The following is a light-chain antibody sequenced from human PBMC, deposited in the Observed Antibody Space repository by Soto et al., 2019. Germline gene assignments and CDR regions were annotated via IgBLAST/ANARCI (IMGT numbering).Light chain of an antibody. J-gene: IGLJ2*01. CDR1: SSNIGSNY. Sequence: SVLTQPPSASGTPGQRVTISCSGSSSNIGSNYVYWYQQLPGTAPKLLIYRNNQRPSGVPDRFSGSKSGTSASLAISGLRSEDEADYYCAAWDDSLSVLFGGGTKLTVL. V-gene: IGLV1-47*01. CDR2: RNN. CDR3: AAWDDSLSVL.